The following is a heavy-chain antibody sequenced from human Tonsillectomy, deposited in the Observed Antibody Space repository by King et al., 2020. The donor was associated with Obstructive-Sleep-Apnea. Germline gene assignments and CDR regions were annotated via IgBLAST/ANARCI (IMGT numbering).Heavy chain of an antibody. D-gene: IGHD2-15*01. Sequence: VQLQESGPGLVKPSETLSLTCTVSGGSISSYYWSWIRQPPGKGLEWIGYIYYSGSTKYNPSLRSRVTISVDTPKNQFSLKVSSVTAADTAVYYCATHSESFDYWGQGTLVTVSA. CDR1: GGSISSYY. V-gene: IGHV4-59*08. CDR3: ATHSESFDY. J-gene: IGHJ4*02. CDR2: IYYSGST.